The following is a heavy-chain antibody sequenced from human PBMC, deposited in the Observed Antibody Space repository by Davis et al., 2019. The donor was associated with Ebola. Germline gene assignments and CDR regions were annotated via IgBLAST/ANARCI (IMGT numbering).Heavy chain of an antibody. D-gene: IGHD3-3*01. CDR3: ARGRYYDFWSGYYNHFDY. V-gene: IGHV1-69*13. Sequence: SVKVSCKASGGTFSSYAISWVRQAPGQGLEWMGGIIPIFGTANYAQKFQGRVTITADESTSTAYMELSSLRSEDTAVYYCARGRYYDFWSGYYNHFDYWGQGTLVTVSS. CDR2: IIPIFGTA. J-gene: IGHJ4*02. CDR1: GGTFSSYA.